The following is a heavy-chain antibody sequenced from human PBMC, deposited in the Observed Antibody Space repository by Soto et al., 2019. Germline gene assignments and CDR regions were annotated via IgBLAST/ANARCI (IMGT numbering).Heavy chain of an antibody. CDR2: IYYSGST. CDR1: GGSVSSGSYY. J-gene: IGHJ6*02. D-gene: IGHD5-18*01. Sequence: PSETLSLTCTFSGGSVSSGSYYWSWIRQPPGKGLEWIGYIYYSGSTNYNPSLKSRVTISVDTSKNQFSLKMSSVTAADTDVSYCARDHSYGYFYYYGMDVWGQGTTVT. V-gene: IGHV4-61*01. CDR3: ARDHSYGYFYYYGMDV.